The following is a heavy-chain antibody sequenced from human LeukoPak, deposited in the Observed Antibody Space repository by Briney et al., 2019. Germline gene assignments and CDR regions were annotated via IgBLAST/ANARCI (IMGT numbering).Heavy chain of an antibody. V-gene: IGHV4-34*08. Sequence: KPGGSLRLSCAASGFTVSSNLMSWVRQPPGKGLEWIGEINHSGSTNYNPSLKSRVTISVDTSKNQFSLKLSSVTAADTAVYYCAWIGYSYGYWGQGTLVTVSS. J-gene: IGHJ4*02. CDR1: GFTVSSNL. CDR3: AWIGYSYGY. D-gene: IGHD5-18*01. CDR2: INHSGST.